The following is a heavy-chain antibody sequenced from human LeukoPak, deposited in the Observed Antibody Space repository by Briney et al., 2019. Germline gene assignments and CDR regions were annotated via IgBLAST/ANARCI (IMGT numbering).Heavy chain of an antibody. V-gene: IGHV1-69*05. CDR3: ARDDCSSARCSVSFDM. CDR1: GDTFSIYG. Sequence: SVKVSCKASGDTFSIYGISWVRQAPGQGLEWMGGIVPIFGKGYYAQKYQGRVTITTDESTPTAYMELSSLRSEDTAVYYCARDDCSSARCSVSFDMWGQGTLVTVSS. J-gene: IGHJ3*02. CDR2: IVPIFGKG. D-gene: IGHD2-2*01.